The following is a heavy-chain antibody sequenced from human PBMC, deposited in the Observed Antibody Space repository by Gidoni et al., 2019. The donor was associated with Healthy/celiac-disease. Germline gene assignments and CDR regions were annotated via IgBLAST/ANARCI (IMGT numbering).Heavy chain of an antibody. CDR3: ARGSSWYPQDFDY. D-gene: IGHD6-13*01. CDR2: INHSGST. V-gene: IGHV4-34*01. J-gene: IGHJ4*02. CDR1: GGSFSGYY. Sequence: QVQLQQRGAGLLKPSETLSLTCAVYGGSFSGYYWSWIRQPPGKGLEWIGEINHSGSTNYNPSLKSRVTISVDTSKNQFSLKLSSVTAADTAVYYCARGSSWYPQDFDYWGQGTLVTVSS.